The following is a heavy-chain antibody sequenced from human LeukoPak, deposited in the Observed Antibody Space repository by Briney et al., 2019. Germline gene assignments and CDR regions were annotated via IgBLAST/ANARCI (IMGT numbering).Heavy chain of an antibody. CDR2: INPSGGST. CDR1: GYTFTSYY. Sequence: ASVKVSCKASGYTFTSYYMHWVRQAPGQGLEWMGIINPSGGSTSYAQKFQGRVTMTRDMSTSTVYTELSSLRSEDTAVYYCAVGETGYGYKLGAFDIWGQGTMVTVSS. D-gene: IGHD5-18*01. CDR3: AVGETGYGYKLGAFDI. V-gene: IGHV1-46*01. J-gene: IGHJ3*02.